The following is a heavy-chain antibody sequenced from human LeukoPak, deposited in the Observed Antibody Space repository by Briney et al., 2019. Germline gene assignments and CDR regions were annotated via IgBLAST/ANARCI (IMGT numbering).Heavy chain of an antibody. CDR2: ISGSGGST. CDR3: AVAAAGTAEVYYYYYYMDV. J-gene: IGHJ6*03. D-gene: IGHD6-13*01. V-gene: IGHV3-23*01. Sequence: GSLRLSCAASGFTFSSYAMSWVRQAPGKGLEWVSAISGSGGSTYCADSVKGRFTISRDNSKNTLYLQMNSLRAEDTAVYYCAVAAAGTAEVYYYYYYMDVWGKGTTVTVSS. CDR1: GFTFSSYA.